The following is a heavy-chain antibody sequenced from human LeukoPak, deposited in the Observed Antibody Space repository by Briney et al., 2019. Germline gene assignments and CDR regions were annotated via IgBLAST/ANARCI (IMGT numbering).Heavy chain of an antibody. V-gene: IGHV4-59*01. Sequence: PSETLSLTCTVSGSSISSYYWSWTRQPPGKGLEWIGYIYYSGSTNYNPSLKSRVTISVDTSKNQFSLKLSSVTAADTAVYYCAGANWGTAFDIWGQGTMVTVSS. CDR2: IYYSGST. D-gene: IGHD7-27*01. J-gene: IGHJ3*02. CDR1: GSSISSYY. CDR3: AGANWGTAFDI.